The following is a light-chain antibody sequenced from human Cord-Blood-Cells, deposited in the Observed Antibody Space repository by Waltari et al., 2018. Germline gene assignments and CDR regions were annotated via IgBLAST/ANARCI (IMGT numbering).Light chain of an antibody. V-gene: IGKV4-1*01. CDR2: WAS. CDR1: QSVLYSSNNKNY. J-gene: IGKJ5*01. CDR3: QQYYSTPIT. Sequence: IVMTQSPDPLAVSLGERATINRKSSQSVLYSSNNKNYLAWYQQKPGQPPKLLIYWASTRESGVPDRFSGSGSGTDFTLTISSLQAEDVAVYYCQQYYSTPITFGQGTRLEIK.